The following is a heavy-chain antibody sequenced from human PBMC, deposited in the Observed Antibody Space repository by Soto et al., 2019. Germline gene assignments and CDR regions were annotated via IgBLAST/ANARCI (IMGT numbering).Heavy chain of an antibody. CDR2: IYYRGST. CDR3: ARSQTGTTDY. D-gene: IGHD1-1*01. CDR1: GGPISSGGFY. V-gene: IGHV4-31*03. Sequence: QVQLQESGPGLVKPSQTLSLTCTVPGGPISSGGFYWSWIRQPPGKGLEWIGYIYYRGSTYYNPSLKRRVTISVDTSKNQFSLKLSSVTAVDTAVYYCARSQTGTTDYWGQGTLVTVSS. J-gene: IGHJ4*02.